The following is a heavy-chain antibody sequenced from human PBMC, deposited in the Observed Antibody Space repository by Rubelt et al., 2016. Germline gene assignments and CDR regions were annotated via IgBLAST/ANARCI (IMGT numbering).Heavy chain of an antibody. D-gene: IGHD2/OR15-2a*01. V-gene: IGHV4-31*03. Sequence: QVQLQESGPGLVKPSQTLSLTCTVSGGSISRGGYYWSWIRQHPGKGLEWIGDIYYSGSTYYHPSLKSRVTISGDTSKNQFSLKLSSVTAADTAVYYCARDSGSRIFDYWGQGTLVTVSS. CDR1: GGSISRGGYY. J-gene: IGHJ4*02. CDR2: IYYSGST. CDR3: ARDSGSRIFDY.